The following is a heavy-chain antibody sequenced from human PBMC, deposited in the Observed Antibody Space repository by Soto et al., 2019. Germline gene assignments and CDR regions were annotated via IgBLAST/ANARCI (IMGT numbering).Heavy chain of an antibody. CDR2: IYYTGST. V-gene: IGHV4-59*08. CDR3: ARGFAIGWYTYYFDY. J-gene: IGHJ4*02. D-gene: IGHD6-19*01. CDR1: GGSFSGYY. Sequence: SETLSLTCAVYGGSFSGYYWSWIRQPPGKGLEWIGYIYYTGSTNYNPSLKSRVTMSVDTSKNQFSLKLNSVTAADTAVYYCARGFAIGWYTYYFDYWGQGPLVTVSS.